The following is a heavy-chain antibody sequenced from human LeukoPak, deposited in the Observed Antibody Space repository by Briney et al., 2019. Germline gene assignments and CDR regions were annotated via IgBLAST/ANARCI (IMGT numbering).Heavy chain of an antibody. CDR2: INHDGST. CDR1: GDSINRGSYY. D-gene: IGHD5-12*01. Sequence: SETLSLTCTVSGDSINRGSYYWGWIRQPPGKGLEWIGEINHDGSTNYNPSLKSRVTISVDTSKNQFSLKLTSVTAADTAVYYCARARGTVAIDYWGHGTLVTVSS. CDR3: ARARGTVAIDY. J-gene: IGHJ4*01. V-gene: IGHV4-39*07.